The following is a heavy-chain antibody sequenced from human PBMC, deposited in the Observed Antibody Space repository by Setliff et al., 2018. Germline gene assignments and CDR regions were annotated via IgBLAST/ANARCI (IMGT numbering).Heavy chain of an antibody. CDR1: GGSMSNYF. J-gene: IGHJ4*02. Sequence: PSETLSLTCSVAGGSMSNYFWSWVRRPPGKGLEWIGFISSGGSTIYSPSLKSRVTISVDTSKNQFSLGLTSVTAADTAIYYCARNPASGAYYSSRPFHFDYWGQGALVTVSS. CDR2: ISSGGST. CDR3: ARNPASGAYYSSRPFHFDY. D-gene: IGHD3-22*01. V-gene: IGHV4-4*08.